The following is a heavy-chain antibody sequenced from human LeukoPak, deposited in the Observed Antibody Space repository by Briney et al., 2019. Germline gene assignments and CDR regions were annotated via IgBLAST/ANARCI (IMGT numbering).Heavy chain of an antibody. Sequence: GGSLRLSCAASGFTFSTYNMNWVRQAPGKGLEWVSVIYTGGSIQYADSVKGRFTISRDNSKNMVYLQMNSLRAEDTAVYYCAKNLGFVADCWGQGTLVTVSS. V-gene: IGHV3-53*01. CDR1: GFTFSTYN. D-gene: IGHD3-16*02. CDR3: AKNLGFVADC. CDR2: IYTGGSI. J-gene: IGHJ4*02.